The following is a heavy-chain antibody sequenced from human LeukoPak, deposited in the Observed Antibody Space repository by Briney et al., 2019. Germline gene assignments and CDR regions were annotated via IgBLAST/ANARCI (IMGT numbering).Heavy chain of an antibody. CDR3: ALGDYGFDY. D-gene: IGHD4/OR15-4a*01. Sequence: HTGRSLRLSCAASGFTFSSYAMHWVRQAPGKGLEWVAVISYDGSNKYYADSVKGRFTISRDNSKNTLYLQMNSLRAEDTAVYYCALGDYGFDYWGQGTLVTVSS. J-gene: IGHJ4*02. V-gene: IGHV3-30*01. CDR2: ISYDGSNK. CDR1: GFTFSSYA.